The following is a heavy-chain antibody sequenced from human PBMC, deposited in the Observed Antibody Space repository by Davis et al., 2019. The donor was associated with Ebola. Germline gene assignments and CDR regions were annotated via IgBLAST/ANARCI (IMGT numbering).Heavy chain of an antibody. Sequence: PGGSLRLSCAASGVTFSSYAMHWVREAPGKGLEWVAAISYDASNEYHADSMKGRFTISRDNSKNALYLQMNSLRAEDTAVYYCAKGRQQWIDHWGQGTLVTVSS. V-gene: IGHV3-30*18. J-gene: IGHJ4*02. CDR3: AKGRQQWIDH. CDR2: ISYDASNE. D-gene: IGHD5-18*01. CDR1: GVTFSSYA.